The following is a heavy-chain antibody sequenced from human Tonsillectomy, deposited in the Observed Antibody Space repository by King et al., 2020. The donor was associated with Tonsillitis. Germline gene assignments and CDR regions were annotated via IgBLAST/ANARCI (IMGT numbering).Heavy chain of an antibody. D-gene: IGHD6-13*01. J-gene: IGHJ6*02. CDR2: IIPIFGTA. V-gene: IGHV1-69*01. Sequence: QVQLVQSGAEVKKPGSSVKVSCKASGGTFSNCAINWVRQAPGQGLEWMGGIIPIFGTANYAQKFQGRVTITADESTSTAYMEVSSLRSEDTAVYYCATRSSWETYYYYYGMDVWGQGTTVTVSS. CDR3: ATRSSWETYYYYYGMDV. CDR1: GGTFSNCA.